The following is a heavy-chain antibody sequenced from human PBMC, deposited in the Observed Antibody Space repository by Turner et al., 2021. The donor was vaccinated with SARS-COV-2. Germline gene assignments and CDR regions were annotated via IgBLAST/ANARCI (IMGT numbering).Heavy chain of an antibody. CDR2: ISGSGGST. J-gene: IGHJ6*02. CDR1: GFTFSGYA. V-gene: IGHV3-23*01. D-gene: IGHD3-3*01. CDR3: ARDQGTLRDFWSGYYPGGMDV. Sequence: EVQLLESGGGLVQPGGSLILSCAASGFTFSGYAMSWVRQAPGKGLEWVSAISGSGGSTYYADSVKGRFTISRDNAKNSLYLQMNSLRAEDTAVYYCARDQGTLRDFWSGYYPGGMDVWGQGTTVTVSS.